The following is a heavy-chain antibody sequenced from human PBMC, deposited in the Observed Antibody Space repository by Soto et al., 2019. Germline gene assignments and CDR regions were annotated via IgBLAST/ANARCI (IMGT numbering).Heavy chain of an antibody. CDR1: GFTFSSYG. CDR2: ISYDGSNK. D-gene: IGHD1-1*01. J-gene: IGHJ4*02. V-gene: IGHV3-30*18. Sequence: QVQLVESGGGVVQPGRSLRLSCAASGFTFSSYGMHWVRQAPGKGLEWVAVISYDGSNKYYADSVRGRFTISRDNSKNTLYLQMNSLRAEDTAVYCCAKDWSGSTMEVSDYWGQGTLVTVSS. CDR3: AKDWSGSTMEVSDY.